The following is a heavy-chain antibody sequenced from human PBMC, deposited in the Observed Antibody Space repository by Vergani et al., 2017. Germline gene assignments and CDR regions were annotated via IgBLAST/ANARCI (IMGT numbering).Heavy chain of an antibody. CDR3: AKDSSGWFDAFDI. D-gene: IGHD6-19*01. V-gene: IGHV3-23*04. J-gene: IGHJ3*02. Sequence: EVQLVESGGGLVKPGGSLRLSCAASGFTFSNAWMSWVRQAPGKGLEWVSAISGSGGSTYYADSVKGRFTISRDNSKNSLYLQMNSLRAEDTALYYCAKDSSGWFDAFDIWGQGTMVTVSS. CDR1: GFTFSNAW. CDR2: ISGSGGST.